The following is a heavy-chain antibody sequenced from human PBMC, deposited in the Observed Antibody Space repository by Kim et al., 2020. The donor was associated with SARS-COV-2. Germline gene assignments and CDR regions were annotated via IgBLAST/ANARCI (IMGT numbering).Heavy chain of an antibody. D-gene: IGHD6-6*01. J-gene: IGHJ4*02. Sequence: ASVKVSCKASGYTLTDYYMHWVRQAPGQGLEWIGWINPDSGATNYAQKFQGRVTVTRDTSINTLYMELNRLTSDDTATYYCAREVQHSNSYDCWCQGTLV. CDR1: GYTLTDYY. V-gene: IGHV1-2*02. CDR2: INPDSGAT. CDR3: AREVQHSNSYDC.